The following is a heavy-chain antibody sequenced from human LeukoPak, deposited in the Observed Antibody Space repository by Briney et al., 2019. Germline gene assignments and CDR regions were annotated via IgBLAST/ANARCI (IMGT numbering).Heavy chain of an antibody. CDR3: AREYGSGSYDDDY. CDR2: ISSSSSSYI. CDR1: GFTFSSYS. J-gene: IGHJ4*02. D-gene: IGHD3-10*01. Sequence: GGSLRLSCAASGFTFSSYSMNWVRQAPGKGLEWVSSISSSSSSYIYYADSVKDRFTISRDNAKNSLYLQMNSLRAEDTAVYYCAREYGSGSYDDDYWGQGTLVTVSS. V-gene: IGHV3-21*01.